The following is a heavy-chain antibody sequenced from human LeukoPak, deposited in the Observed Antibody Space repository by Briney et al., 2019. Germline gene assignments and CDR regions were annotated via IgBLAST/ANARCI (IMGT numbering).Heavy chain of an antibody. D-gene: IGHD5-12*01. CDR3: AKEDSGYDSFDY. J-gene: IGHJ4*02. CDR1: GITFSTYA. V-gene: IGHV3-23*01. CDR2: ISGSDGST. Sequence: GGSLRLSCAASGITFSTYAMSWVRQAPREGLEWVSGISGSDGSTHYADSVKGRFTISRDNSRNTLFLQMNSLRAEDTAVYYCAKEDSGYDSFDYWGQGTLVTVSP.